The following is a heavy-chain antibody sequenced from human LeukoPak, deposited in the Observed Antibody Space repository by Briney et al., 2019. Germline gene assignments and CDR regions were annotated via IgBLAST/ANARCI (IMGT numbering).Heavy chain of an antibody. Sequence: GGSLRLSCAASGFTFSSYWMHWVRQAPGKGLVWVSRINSDGSSTNYADSVKGRFTISRDNAKSTLYLQMNSLRAEDTAVYYCARTGIAARPTVWFDPWGQGTLVTVSS. J-gene: IGHJ5*02. V-gene: IGHV3-74*01. CDR3: ARTGIAARPTVWFDP. CDR1: GFTFSSYW. CDR2: INSDGSST. D-gene: IGHD6-6*01.